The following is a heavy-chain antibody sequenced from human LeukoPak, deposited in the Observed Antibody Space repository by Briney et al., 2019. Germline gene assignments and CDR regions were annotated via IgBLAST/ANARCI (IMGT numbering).Heavy chain of an antibody. V-gene: IGHV3-74*01. D-gene: IGHD3-9*01. CDR1: GFTFSIYW. J-gene: IGHJ4*02. CDR2: VNGDGSDP. CDR3: ARGAVSHYDILTDP. Sequence: GGSLRLSCTASGFTFSIYWMHWVRQAPGKGVVWVSRVNGDGSDPRYADSVKGRFTVSRDNAKNTLYLQMNSLRAEDTALYYCARGAVSHYDILTDPWGQGTLVTVSS.